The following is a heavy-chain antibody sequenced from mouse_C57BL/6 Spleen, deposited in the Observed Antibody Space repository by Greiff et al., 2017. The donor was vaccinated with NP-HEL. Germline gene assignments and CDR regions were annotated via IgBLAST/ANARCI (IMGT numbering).Heavy chain of an antibody. CDR2: ISDGGSYT. V-gene: IGHV5-4*01. CDR1: GFTFSSYA. D-gene: IGHD2-1*01. J-gene: IGHJ2*01. CDR3: AREGGYYGNYDY. Sequence: DVHLVESGGGLVKPGGSLKLSCAASGFTFSSYAMSWVRQTPEKRLEWVATISDGGSYTYYPDNVKGRFTISRDNAKNNLYLQMSHLKSEDTAMYYCAREGGYYGNYDYWGQGTTLTVSS.